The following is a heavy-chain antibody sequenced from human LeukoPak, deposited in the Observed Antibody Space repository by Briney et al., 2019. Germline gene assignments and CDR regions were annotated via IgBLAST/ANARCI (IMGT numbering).Heavy chain of an antibody. D-gene: IGHD3-22*01. V-gene: IGHV4-31*03. Sequence: PSQTLSLACTVSGGSISSGGYYWSWIRQHPGKGLEWIGYIYYSGSTYYNPSLKSRVTISVDTSKNQFSLKLSSVTAADTAVYYCVRRYYDSSGSPFDYWGQGTLVTVSS. CDR2: IYYSGST. CDR1: GGSISSGGYY. J-gene: IGHJ4*02. CDR3: VRRYYDSSGSPFDY.